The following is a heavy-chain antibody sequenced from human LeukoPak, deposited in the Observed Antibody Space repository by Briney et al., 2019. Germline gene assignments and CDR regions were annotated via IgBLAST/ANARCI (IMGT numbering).Heavy chain of an antibody. CDR3: ARDRIFGVASDYYIDV. Sequence: GASVKVSGKTSSYSFTYYGFSWVRQAPGQGLEWMGWIRPHNGDTHYAQKFQDRVTLTTDTSTSTVYLDLRSLRSDDTAVYFCARDRIFGVASDYYIDVWGKRTPVAVSS. CDR2: IRPHNGDT. J-gene: IGHJ6*03. V-gene: IGHV1-18*01. CDR1: SYSFTYYG. D-gene: IGHD3-3*02.